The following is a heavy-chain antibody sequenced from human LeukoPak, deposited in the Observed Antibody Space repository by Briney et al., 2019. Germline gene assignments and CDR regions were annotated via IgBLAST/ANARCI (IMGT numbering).Heavy chain of an antibody. D-gene: IGHD4-17*01. V-gene: IGHV3-53*01. CDR3: ARVATVTTSRPFDY. CDR2: IHSGGST. CDR1: GFTVSSNY. Sequence: GGSLRLSCAASGFTVSSNYMSWVRQAPGKGLEWVSVIHSGGSTYYADSVKGRFTISRDNSKNTLYLQMNSLRAEDTAVYYCARVATVTTSRPFDYWGQGTLVTVSS. J-gene: IGHJ4*02.